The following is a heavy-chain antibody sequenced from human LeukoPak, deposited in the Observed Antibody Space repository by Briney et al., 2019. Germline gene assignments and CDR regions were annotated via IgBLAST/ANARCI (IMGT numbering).Heavy chain of an antibody. D-gene: IGHD2-2*03. V-gene: IGHV5-51*01. CDR2: IYPGDSDT. J-gene: IGHJ3*02. Sequence: GGALEISCQGSGCLFNSYWMGWVRPVAGKGLEGMGIIYPGDSDTKYSPSFQGQVTISANKSNSTAYLQWSSLKASDTAMYYCARRISAGYCSSTSCQRSATDAFDIWGQGTMVTVSS. CDR3: ARRISAGYCSSTSCQRSATDAFDI. CDR1: GCLFNSYW.